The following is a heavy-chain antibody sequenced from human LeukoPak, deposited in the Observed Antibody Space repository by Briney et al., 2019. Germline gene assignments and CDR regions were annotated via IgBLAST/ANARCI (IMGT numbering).Heavy chain of an antibody. Sequence: GGSLRLSCAASGFTLSTYWMHWVRQAPGKGVVWVSRFNSDGSIVHYADSVKGRFTISRDDAKNTLYLQMNSLRLEDTAVYYCTRVSSTVDYFDFWGQGTLVTVSS. CDR1: GFTLSTYW. V-gene: IGHV3-74*01. CDR3: TRVSSTVDYFDF. CDR2: FNSDGSIV. D-gene: IGHD7-27*01. J-gene: IGHJ4*02.